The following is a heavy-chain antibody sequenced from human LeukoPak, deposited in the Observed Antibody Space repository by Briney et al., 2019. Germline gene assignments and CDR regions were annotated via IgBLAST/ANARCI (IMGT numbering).Heavy chain of an antibody. Sequence: GGSVKVSCKASGYTFTGYYMHWVRQAPGQGLEWMGRINPNSGGTNYAQKFQGRVTMTRDTSISTAYMELSRLRSDDTAVYCCARESVATAFDYWGQGTLVTVSS. J-gene: IGHJ4*02. CDR2: INPNSGGT. D-gene: IGHD5-12*01. CDR3: ARESVATAFDY. CDR1: GYTFTGYY. V-gene: IGHV1-2*02.